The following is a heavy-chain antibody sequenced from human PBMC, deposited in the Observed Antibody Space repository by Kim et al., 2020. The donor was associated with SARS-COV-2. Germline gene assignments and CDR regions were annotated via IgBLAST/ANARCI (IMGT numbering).Heavy chain of an antibody. CDR3: ARAQVGEMATIPFDL. D-gene: IGHD1-26*01. CDR2: IYYSGST. Sequence: SETLSLTCTVSGGSISSYYWSWIRQPPGKGLEWIGYIYYSGSTHYNPSIKSRVTISVDTSKNQFSLKLSSVTAADTAVYYCARAQVGEMATIPFDLWGRGTLGTVSS. J-gene: IGHJ2*01. CDR1: GGSISSYY. V-gene: IGHV4-59*01.